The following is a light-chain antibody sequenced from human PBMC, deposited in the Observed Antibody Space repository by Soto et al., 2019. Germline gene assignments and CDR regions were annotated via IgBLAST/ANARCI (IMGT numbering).Light chain of an antibody. J-gene: IGKJ4*01. V-gene: IGKV1-9*01. Sequence: DIQLTQSPSFLSASVGDRVTITCRASQGISSYLAWYQQKPGKAPKLLIYAAATLQSGVPSRFSGSGSGTEFTLTISSLQPEDFATDYCQQLNSYPPPFGGGTKVEIK. CDR1: QGISSY. CDR3: QQLNSYPPP. CDR2: AAA.